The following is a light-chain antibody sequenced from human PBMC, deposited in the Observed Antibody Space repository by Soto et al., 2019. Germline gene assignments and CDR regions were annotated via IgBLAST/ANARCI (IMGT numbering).Light chain of an antibody. J-gene: IGKJ1*01. CDR3: QQYNNWPRT. CDR2: GAS. Sequence: EIVMTQSPATLSLPPGERATLSCRASQSVNSNLAWYQQKAGQAPRLLIYGASTRATGIPARFSGSGSGTDFTLTISSLQFEDFAVYYCQQYNNWPRTFGQGTKVDI. CDR1: QSVNSN. V-gene: IGKV3-15*01.